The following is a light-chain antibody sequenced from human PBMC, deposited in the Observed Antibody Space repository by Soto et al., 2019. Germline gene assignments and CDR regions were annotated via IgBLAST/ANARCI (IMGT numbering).Light chain of an antibody. CDR1: QSVSSN. CDR2: GAS. CDR3: QQYNNWPPIT. J-gene: IGKJ5*01. Sequence: EIVMTQSPATLSVSPVEIATLSFIASQSVSSNLAWYQQTPGQAPRLLIYGASTRATGIPARFSGSGSGTEFTLTISSLQSEDFAVYYCQQYNNWPPITFGQGTRLEIK. V-gene: IGKV3-15*01.